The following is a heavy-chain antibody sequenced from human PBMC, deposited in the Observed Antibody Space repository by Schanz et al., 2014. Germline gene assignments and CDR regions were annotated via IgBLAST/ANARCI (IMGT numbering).Heavy chain of an antibody. D-gene: IGHD6-19*01. J-gene: IGHJ2*01. Sequence: QVQLQESGPGLVKPSETLSLSCTVAGGSISPYFWSWIRQPPGKGLEWIGYIYYSGSTNYNPSLKGRVTISVDTSKNQFSLKLSSVTAADTAVYYCARIVGAVAMGYWYFDLWGRGTLVTVSS. V-gene: IGHV4-59*08. CDR2: IYYSGST. CDR1: GGSISPYF. CDR3: ARIVGAVAMGYWYFDL.